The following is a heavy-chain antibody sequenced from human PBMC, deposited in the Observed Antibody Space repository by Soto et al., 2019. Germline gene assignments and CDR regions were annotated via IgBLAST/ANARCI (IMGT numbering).Heavy chain of an antibody. V-gene: IGHV3-21*01. CDR2: ISSSGNYI. D-gene: IGHD3-10*01. J-gene: IGHJ4*02. CDR1: GFTFRSYS. CDR3: VRGSITMVRGVITY. Sequence: GSLRLSCAASGFTFRSYSMNWVRQAPGKGLQWVSSISSSGNYIYYADSVKGRFTISRDNAKNSLYLQMNSLRAEDTAVYYCVRGSITMVRGVITYWGQGTLVTVSS.